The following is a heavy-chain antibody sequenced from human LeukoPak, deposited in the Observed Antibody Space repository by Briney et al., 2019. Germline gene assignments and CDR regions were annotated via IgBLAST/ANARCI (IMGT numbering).Heavy chain of an antibody. V-gene: IGHV4-34*01. CDR1: GGSFSGYY. J-gene: IGHJ4*02. CDR2: INHSGNA. CDR3: ARGQGTVTTH. D-gene: IGHD4-17*01. Sequence: PSETLSLTCAVSGGSFSGYYWTWIRQLPGKGLEWIGEINHSGNANYNPSLKSRVTISLDMSENHFSLKLTSVTAADTAVYYCARGQGTVTTHWGQGTLVTVSS.